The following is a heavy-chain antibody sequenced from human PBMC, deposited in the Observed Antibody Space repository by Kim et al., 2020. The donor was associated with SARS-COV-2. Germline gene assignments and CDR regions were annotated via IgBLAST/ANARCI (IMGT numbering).Heavy chain of an antibody. J-gene: IGHJ6*03. CDR1: GFTFDDYA. V-gene: IGHV3-43*02. CDR3: AKNPVMYCSSTSCYTYYYMDV. CDR2: ISGDGGST. D-gene: IGHD2-2*02. Sequence: GGSLRLSCAASGFTFDDYAMHWVRQAPGKGLEWVSLISGDGGSTYYADSVKGRFTISRDNSKNSLYLQMNSLRTEDTALYYCAKNPVMYCSSTSCYTYYYMDVWGKVTTVTVSS.